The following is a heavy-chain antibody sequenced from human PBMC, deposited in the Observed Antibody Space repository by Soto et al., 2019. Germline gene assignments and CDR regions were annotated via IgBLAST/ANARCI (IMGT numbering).Heavy chain of an antibody. Sequence: SETLSLTCTVSGGSISSYYWSWIRQPPGKGLEWIGYIYYSGSTNYNPSLKSRVTISVDTSKNQFSLKLSSVTAADTAVYYCARLNIGNWFDPWGQGTLVTVSS. J-gene: IGHJ5*02. CDR1: GGSISSYY. CDR2: IYYSGST. CDR3: ARLNIGNWFDP. V-gene: IGHV4-59*08. D-gene: IGHD2-15*01.